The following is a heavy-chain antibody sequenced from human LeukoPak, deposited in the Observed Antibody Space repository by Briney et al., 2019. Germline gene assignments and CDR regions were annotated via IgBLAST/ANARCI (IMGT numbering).Heavy chain of an antibody. J-gene: IGHJ4*02. CDR1: GFTFSSYW. CDR3: ARGEYSGYDPSFDY. Sequence: PGGSLRLSCAASGFTFSSYWMSWVRQAPGKGLEWVANIKQDGSEKYYVDSVKGRFTISRDNAKNSLYLQMNSLRAEDTAVYYCARGEYSGYDPSFDYRGQGNLVTVSS. D-gene: IGHD5-12*01. CDR2: IKQDGSEK. V-gene: IGHV3-7*01.